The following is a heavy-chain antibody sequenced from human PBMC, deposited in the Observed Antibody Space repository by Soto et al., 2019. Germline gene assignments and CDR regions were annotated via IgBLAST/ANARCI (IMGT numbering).Heavy chain of an antibody. D-gene: IGHD3-10*01. CDR1: GFTFNNYA. J-gene: IGHJ4*02. CDR3: AKGRGGSGSLTPRVDF. V-gene: IGHV3-23*01. Sequence: EVQLLESGGGLVQPGGSLRLSCAASGFTFNNYAMTWVRQAPGKGLEWVSAISGGGDTTSYAGSVKGRLTVSRDGSKNTLYLQMSSLRAEDTALYYCAKGRGGSGSLTPRVDFWGQGTLVTVSS. CDR2: ISGGGDTT.